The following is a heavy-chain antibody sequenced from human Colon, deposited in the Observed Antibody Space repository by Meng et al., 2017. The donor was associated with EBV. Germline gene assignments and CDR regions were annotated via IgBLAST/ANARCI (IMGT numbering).Heavy chain of an antibody. J-gene: IGHJ4*02. V-gene: IGHV4-4*02. Sequence: GQLQESGPGRVKPSGTLSLSCGVSGVSISSNIRWTWVRQPPGKGLEWIGDIDDSGSTNYNPSLNSRISISLDKSKNHFSLKVNSVTAADTAVYYCARGKQDAWELLAYWGQGALVTVSS. CDR2: IDDSGST. CDR1: GVSISSNIR. D-gene: IGHD1-26*01. CDR3: ARGKQDAWELLAY.